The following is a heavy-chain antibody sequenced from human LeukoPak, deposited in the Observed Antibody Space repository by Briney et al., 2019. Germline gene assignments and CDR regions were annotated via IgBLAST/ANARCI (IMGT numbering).Heavy chain of an antibody. CDR1: GYTLNDHS. CDR2: ISPNSGDT. Sequence: ASVKVSCKASGYTLNDHSIHWVRQAPGQGLEWMGWISPNSGDTKYAQQFQGRVTMTRDTSISTAYMELSRLRSDDTAVYYCAMTIVPAAMMESDYWGQGTLVTVSS. J-gene: IGHJ4*02. V-gene: IGHV1-2*02. D-gene: IGHD2-2*01. CDR3: AMTIVPAAMMESDY.